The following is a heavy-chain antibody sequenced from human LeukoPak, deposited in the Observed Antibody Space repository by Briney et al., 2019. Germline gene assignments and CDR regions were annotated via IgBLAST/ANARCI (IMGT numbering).Heavy chain of an antibody. CDR2: MYWDDDK. Sequence: SGPTLVKPTQTLTPTCAFSGFSLSTTEVGVGWIRQPPGKALEWLAVMYWDDDKRYSPSLKSRLTITKGTSKNQVVLTMTNMDPVDTATYYCAHCPDSYFDYWGQGTLVTVSS. CDR3: AHCPDSYFDY. V-gene: IGHV2-5*02. D-gene: IGHD2-21*02. CDR1: GFSLSTTEVG. J-gene: IGHJ4*02.